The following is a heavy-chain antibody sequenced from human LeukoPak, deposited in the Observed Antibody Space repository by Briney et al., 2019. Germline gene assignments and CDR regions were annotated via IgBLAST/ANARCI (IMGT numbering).Heavy chain of an antibody. Sequence: SETLSLTCTVSAGSISSYYWSWIRQPPGKGLEWIGYIYYSGSTNYNPSLKSRVTISVDTSKNQFSLKLSAVTAADTAVYYCARDHISTGQGFDYWGQGTLVTVSS. CDR3: ARDHISTGQGFDY. D-gene: IGHD2-21*01. J-gene: IGHJ4*02. CDR1: AGSISSYY. V-gene: IGHV4-59*01. CDR2: IYYSGST.